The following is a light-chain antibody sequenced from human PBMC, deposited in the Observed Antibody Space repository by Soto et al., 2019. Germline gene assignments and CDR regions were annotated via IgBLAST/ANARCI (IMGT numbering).Light chain of an antibody. Sequence: QSVLTQPASVSGSPGQSITISFTGTSGDVGAYKYVSWYQQHPGKAPKLMIYEVSNRPSGVSNRFSGSKSGNTASVTISGLQAEDEADYYCSSYTSTNTQVFGTGTKVTVL. V-gene: IGLV2-14*01. CDR3: SSYTSTNTQV. CDR1: SGDVGAYKY. J-gene: IGLJ1*01. CDR2: EVS.